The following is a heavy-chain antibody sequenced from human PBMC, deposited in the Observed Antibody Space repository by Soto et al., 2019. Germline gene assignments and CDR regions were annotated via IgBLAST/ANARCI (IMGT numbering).Heavy chain of an antibody. V-gene: IGHV1-18*01. Sequence: ASVKVSCKASGYTFTSYGISWVRQAPGQGLEWMGWISAYNGNTNYAQKLQGRVTMTTDTSTSTAYMELRSLRSDDTAVYYCAKDRVPAPNRYCSSTSCRPFDYWGQGTLVTVSS. CDR2: ISAYNGNT. J-gene: IGHJ4*02. D-gene: IGHD2-2*01. CDR3: AKDRVPAPNRYCSSTSCRPFDY. CDR1: GYTFTSYG.